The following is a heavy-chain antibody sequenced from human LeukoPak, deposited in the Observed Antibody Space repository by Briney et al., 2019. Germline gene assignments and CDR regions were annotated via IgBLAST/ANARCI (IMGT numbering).Heavy chain of an antibody. J-gene: IGHJ4*02. D-gene: IGHD4-17*01. CDR1: GGSISSYY. CDR2: IYYSGST. Sequence: SETLSLTCTVSGGSISSYYWSWIRQPPGKGLEWIGYIYYSGSTNYNPSLKSRLTISVDTSKNQFSLKLSSVTAAGTAVYYCARHALYGDFRNFDYWGQGALVTVSS. V-gene: IGHV4-59*08. CDR3: ARHALYGDFRNFDY.